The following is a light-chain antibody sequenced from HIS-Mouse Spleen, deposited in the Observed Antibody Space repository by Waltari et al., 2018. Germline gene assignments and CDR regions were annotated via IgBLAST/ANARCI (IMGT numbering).Light chain of an antibody. J-gene: IGLJ2*01. Sequence: SYELTQPPSVSVSPGQTARITCSGDALPKKYAYWYQQKSGQAPVLVIYKDSKRPSGIPERFSGSSSGKMATLTISGAQVEDEADYYCYSTDSSGNHRVFGVGTKLTVL. CDR3: YSTDSSGNHRV. CDR2: KDS. V-gene: IGLV3-10*01. CDR1: ALPKKY.